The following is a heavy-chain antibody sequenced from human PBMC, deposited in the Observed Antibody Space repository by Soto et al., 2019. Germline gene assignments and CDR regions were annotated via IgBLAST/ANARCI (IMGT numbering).Heavy chain of an antibody. J-gene: IGHJ4*02. D-gene: IGHD3-10*01. CDR1: GYTFTSYY. Sequence: SVKVSCKASGYTFTSYYMHWGRQAPVQGLEWMGIINPSGGSTSYAQKFQGRVTMTRDTSTSTVYMELSSLRSEDTAVYYCARGRSDITIGSGTEIGLNWGQGTLVTVYS. CDR3: ARGRSDITIGSGTEIGLN. V-gene: IGHV1-46*01. CDR2: INPSGGST.